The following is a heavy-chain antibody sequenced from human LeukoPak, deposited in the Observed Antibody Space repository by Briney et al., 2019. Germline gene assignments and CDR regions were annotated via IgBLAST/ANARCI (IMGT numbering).Heavy chain of an antibody. CDR3: ARETNERYSGYDYVFDY. J-gene: IGHJ4*02. CDR1: GFTFSSYG. V-gene: IGHV3-33*01. CDR2: IWYDGSHK. D-gene: IGHD5-12*01. Sequence: GGSLRLSCAASGFTFSSYGMHWVRQAPGKGLEWVADIWYDGSHKYYADSVKGRFTISRDNSKNTLHLQMNSLRAEDTAVYYCARETNERYSGYDYVFDYWGQGTLVTVSS.